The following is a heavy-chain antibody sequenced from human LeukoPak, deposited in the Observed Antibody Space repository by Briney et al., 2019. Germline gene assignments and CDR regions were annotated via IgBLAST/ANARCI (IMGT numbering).Heavy chain of an antibody. Sequence: GSLRLSCAASGFTFSSYGMHWVRQAPDKGLEWVAFTRYDGSDKYYVDSVKGRFTISRDNSKNTLYLQMNSLRAEDTAVYYCAKDRHVWGYSYGETFDFWGQGTLVTVSS. CDR1: GFTFSSYG. D-gene: IGHD5-18*01. J-gene: IGHJ4*02. CDR2: TRYDGSDK. CDR3: AKDRHVWGYSYGETFDF. V-gene: IGHV3-30*02.